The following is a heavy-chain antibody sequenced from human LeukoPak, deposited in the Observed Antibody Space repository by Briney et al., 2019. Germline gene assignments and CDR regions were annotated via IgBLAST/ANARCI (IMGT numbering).Heavy chain of an antibody. Sequence: GGSLRLSCAASGFTFTSYAMSWVRQAPGKGLEWVSTISGSGAYTYYADSVKGRFTISRDNSKNTLYLQMNSLRAEDTAVYYCSKYFASGSYYKLPHWGQGTLATVSS. D-gene: IGHD3-10*01. CDR2: ISGSGAYT. V-gene: IGHV3-23*01. CDR1: GFTFTSYA. J-gene: IGHJ1*01. CDR3: SKYFASGSYYKLPH.